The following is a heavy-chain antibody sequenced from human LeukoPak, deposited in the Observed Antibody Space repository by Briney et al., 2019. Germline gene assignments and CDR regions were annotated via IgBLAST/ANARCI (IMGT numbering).Heavy chain of an antibody. CDR3: ARAKVVPGLYYFDY. D-gene: IGHD2-15*01. CDR2: IYHSGST. Sequence: SETLSLTCTVSGYSISSGYYWGWIRQPPGKGLEWIGSIYHSGSTYYNPSLKSRVTISVDTSKNQFSLKLSSVTAADTAVYYCARAKVVPGLYYFDYWGQGTLVTVSS. V-gene: IGHV4-38-2*02. J-gene: IGHJ4*02. CDR1: GYSISSGYY.